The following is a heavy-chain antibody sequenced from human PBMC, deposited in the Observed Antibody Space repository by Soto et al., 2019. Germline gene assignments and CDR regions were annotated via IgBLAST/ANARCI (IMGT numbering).Heavy chain of an antibody. CDR2: ISGSGGST. Sequence: GGSLRLSCAASGFTFSSYAMSWVRQAPGKRLEWVSAISGSGGSTYYADSVKGRFTISRDNSKNTLYLQMNSLRAEDTAVYYCAKTQSYYGSGSYSDYYYYYGMDVWGQGTTVTVSS. CDR1: GFTFSSYA. D-gene: IGHD3-10*01. CDR3: AKTQSYYGSGSYSDYYYYYGMDV. J-gene: IGHJ6*02. V-gene: IGHV3-23*01.